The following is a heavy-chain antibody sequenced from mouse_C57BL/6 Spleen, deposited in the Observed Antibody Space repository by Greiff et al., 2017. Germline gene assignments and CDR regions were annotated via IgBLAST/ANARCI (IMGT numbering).Heavy chain of an antibody. D-gene: IGHD1-1*01. J-gene: IGHJ1*03. Sequence: QVQLQQPGAELVMPGASVKLSCKASGYTFTSYWMHWVKQRPGQGLEWIGEIDPSDSYTNYNQKFTGKSTLTVDKSSSTAYMQLSSLTSEDSAVYYCARPYYYGSSSYWYFDVWGTGTTVTVSS. CDR1: GYTFTSYW. V-gene: IGHV1-69*01. CDR2: IDPSDSYT. CDR3: ARPYYYGSSSYWYFDV.